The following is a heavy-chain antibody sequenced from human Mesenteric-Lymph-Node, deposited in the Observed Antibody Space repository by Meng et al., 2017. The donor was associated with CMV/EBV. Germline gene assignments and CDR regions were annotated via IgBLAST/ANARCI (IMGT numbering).Heavy chain of an antibody. CDR3: ATSCSSTSCQSFDY. Sequence: ASGVTFSSDNMNWVRQAPGKGLEWVSSITSSSSYIYYADSVKGRFTISRDNARTSLYLQMNTLRAEDTAVYYCATSCSSTSCQSFDYWGQGTLVTVSS. CDR1: GVTFSSDN. D-gene: IGHD2-2*01. J-gene: IGHJ4*02. CDR2: ITSSSSYI. V-gene: IGHV3-21*01.